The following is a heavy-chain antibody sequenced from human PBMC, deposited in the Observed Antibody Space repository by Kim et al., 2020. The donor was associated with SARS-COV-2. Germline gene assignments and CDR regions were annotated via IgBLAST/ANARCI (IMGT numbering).Heavy chain of an antibody. CDR3: ARGQHPKYGGYDY. J-gene: IGHJ4*02. D-gene: IGHD5-12*01. V-gene: IGHV1-69*01. Sequence: YAQRVQCRVTITADESTSTAYMELSSLRSEDTAVYYCARGQHPKYGGYDYWGQGTLVTVSS.